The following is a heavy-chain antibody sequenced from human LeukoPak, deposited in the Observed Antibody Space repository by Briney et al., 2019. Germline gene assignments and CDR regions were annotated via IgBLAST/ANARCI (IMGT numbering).Heavy chain of an antibody. CDR3: ARDGVVPAAIDAYYFDY. CDR2: IIPILGIA. J-gene: IGHJ4*02. Sequence: GASVKVSCKASGGTFSSYTISWVRQAPGQGLEWMGRIIPILGIANYAQKFQGRVTITADKSTSTAYMELSSLRSEDTAVYYCARDGVVPAAIDAYYFDYWGQGTLVTVSS. V-gene: IGHV1-69*04. CDR1: GGTFSSYT. D-gene: IGHD2-2*02.